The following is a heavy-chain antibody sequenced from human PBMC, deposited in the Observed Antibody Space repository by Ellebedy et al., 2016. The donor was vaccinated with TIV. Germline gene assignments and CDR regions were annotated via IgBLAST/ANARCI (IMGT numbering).Heavy chain of an antibody. Sequence: GESLKISCAASGFTFSSYAMSWVRQAPGKGLEWVSGISGSGGSTYYADSVKGRLSITRDNSKNTLDLQMNSLRAEDTAVYDCARESNWYGNYYGMDVWGQGTTVTVSS. J-gene: IGHJ6*02. D-gene: IGHD6-13*01. V-gene: IGHV3-23*01. CDR1: GFTFSSYA. CDR3: ARESNWYGNYYGMDV. CDR2: ISGSGGST.